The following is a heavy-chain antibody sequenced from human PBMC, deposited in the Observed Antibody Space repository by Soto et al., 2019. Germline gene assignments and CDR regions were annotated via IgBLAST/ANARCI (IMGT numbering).Heavy chain of an antibody. Sequence: ASVKVSCKASGYIFTNNVVSWVRQATRQGLEWMGWMNPGSGDTGYAQKFQGRVTMTRNISIATAYMELSSLRADDTAIYYCARMGSIGSLNWFDPWGQGTLVTVSS. V-gene: IGHV1-8*01. J-gene: IGHJ5*02. CDR2: MNPGSGDT. D-gene: IGHD3-10*01. CDR1: GYIFTNNV. CDR3: ARMGSIGSLNWFDP.